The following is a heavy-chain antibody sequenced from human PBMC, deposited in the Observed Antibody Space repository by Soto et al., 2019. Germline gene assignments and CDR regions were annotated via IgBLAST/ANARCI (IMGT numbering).Heavy chain of an antibody. CDR2: IYYTGNT. Sequence: QVQLKESGPGLVKPSQTLSLTCSVSGGSIGSGDYYWSWVRQSPGKGLEWIGYIYYTGNTYYNPSLGSRVTFSVDSSQNQLSLRLSDVTVSVTAVYYCARDARRRADSGTRPLYDFDYWGQGTLVTVSS. V-gene: IGHV4-30-4*01. CDR1: GGSIGSGDYY. J-gene: IGHJ4*02. CDR3: ARDARRRADSGTRPLYDFDY. D-gene: IGHD1-26*01.